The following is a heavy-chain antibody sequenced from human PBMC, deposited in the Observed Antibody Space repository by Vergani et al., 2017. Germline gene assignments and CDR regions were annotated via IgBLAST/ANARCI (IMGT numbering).Heavy chain of an antibody. Sequence: VQLVESGGGVVQPGGSLRLSCAASGFTFNDYAMHWVRQAPGKGLEWVSSINWNSGNVGYADSVKGRFTISRDNAKNSLFLQMNSLTTEDTALYYCVKDMYSSPYYYYMDVWGKGTTVTVSS. J-gene: IGHJ6*03. CDR1: GFTFNDYA. CDR3: VKDMYSSPYYYYMDV. D-gene: IGHD6-13*01. V-gene: IGHV3-9*01. CDR2: INWNSGNV.